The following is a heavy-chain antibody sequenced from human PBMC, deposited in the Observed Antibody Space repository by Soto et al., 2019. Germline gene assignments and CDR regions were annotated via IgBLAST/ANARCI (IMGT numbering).Heavy chain of an antibody. CDR2: IDPGSGRA. CDR1: GYTLTNYA. J-gene: IGHJ4*02. CDR3: TRDLNGGNPFDY. D-gene: IGHD2-8*01. Sequence: QVQLVQSGAEVKKPGASVRGSCKPSGYTLTNYAIHWVRQADGQSLEWLAWIDPGSGRATYSEKVQGRIIVTRDNSATTFYMDLTGLTSEDTAVYFCTRDLNGGNPFDYWGQGALVTVSS. V-gene: IGHV1-3*01.